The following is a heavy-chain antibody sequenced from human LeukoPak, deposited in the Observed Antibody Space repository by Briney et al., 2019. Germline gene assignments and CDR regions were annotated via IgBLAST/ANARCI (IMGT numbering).Heavy chain of an antibody. D-gene: IGHD2-2*01. Sequence: ASVKVSCKASGYTFTGYHMHWVRRAPGQGLEWMGRINPNSGDTNYAQKFQGRVTMTRDTSISTAYTELSRLRFDDTAVYYCARDYCSSTSCLFDYWGQGTLVTVSS. J-gene: IGHJ4*02. CDR1: GYTFTGYH. CDR3: ARDYCSSTSCLFDY. CDR2: INPNSGDT. V-gene: IGHV1-2*06.